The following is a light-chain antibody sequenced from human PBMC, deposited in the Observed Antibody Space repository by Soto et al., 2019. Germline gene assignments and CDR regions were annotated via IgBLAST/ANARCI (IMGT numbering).Light chain of an antibody. V-gene: IGLV2-14*01. CDR1: SSDVGGYNY. CDR3: SSYTSSSTLVV. J-gene: IGLJ2*01. CDR2: DVI. Sequence: QSVLTQPASVSGSPGQSITISCTGTSSDVGGYNYVSWYQQHPGKAPKLMIYDVINRPSGVSNRFSGANSVNTASLTISGLQAEDEADYYCSSYTSSSTLVVFGGGTKLTVL.